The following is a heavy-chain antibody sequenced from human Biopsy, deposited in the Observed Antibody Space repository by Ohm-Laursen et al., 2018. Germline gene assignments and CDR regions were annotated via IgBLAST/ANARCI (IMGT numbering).Heavy chain of an antibody. CDR1: GDSVSSGSFY. D-gene: IGHD3-22*01. CDR2: IYDRGSTA. V-gene: IGHV4-61*01. Sequence: TLSLTCTVSGDSVSSGSFYWTWIRQPPGQGLEYIGYIYDRGSTANYNPSLGSRVTMSVDMPKNQFSLKLSSVTAADTAIYYCARDRGYYSDRTAPGYFDLWGRGTLVTVSS. J-gene: IGHJ2*01. CDR3: ARDRGYYSDRTAPGYFDL.